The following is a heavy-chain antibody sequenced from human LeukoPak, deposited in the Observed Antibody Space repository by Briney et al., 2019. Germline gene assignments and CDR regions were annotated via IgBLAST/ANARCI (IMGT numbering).Heavy chain of an antibody. J-gene: IGHJ4*02. V-gene: IGHV3-30*04. CDR3: ARLKAVAGMNLPTDY. Sequence: TGGSLRLSCAASGFTFSNYAFHWVRQAPGKGLEWVALISYDGSNKNYADSVKGRFTISRDNSKNTLYLQMNSLRAEDTAVYYCARLKAVAGMNLPTDYWGQGTLVTVSS. CDR2: ISYDGSNK. CDR1: GFTFSNYA. D-gene: IGHD6-19*01.